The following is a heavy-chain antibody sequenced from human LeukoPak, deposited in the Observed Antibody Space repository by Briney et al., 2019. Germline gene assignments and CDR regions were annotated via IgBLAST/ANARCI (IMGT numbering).Heavy chain of an antibody. Sequence: GGSLRLSCVVSGLSFNEYAPRWIRRAPGGGLGWAALASYDGNVTNYADSVRGRFSISRDRFGNKAYLQMNSLRVEDTALYYCATLPLDDSSGRGLGVDFWGQGTQVTVSS. J-gene: IGHJ4*02. CDR2: ASYDGNVT. CDR1: GLSFNEYA. V-gene: IGHV3-30-3*01. D-gene: IGHD3-22*01. CDR3: ATLPLDDSSGRGLGVDF.